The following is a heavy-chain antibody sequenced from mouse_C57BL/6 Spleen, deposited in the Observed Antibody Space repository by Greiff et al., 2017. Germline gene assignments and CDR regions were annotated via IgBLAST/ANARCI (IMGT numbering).Heavy chain of an antibody. J-gene: IGHJ1*03. Sequence: EVQRVESGPGLVKPSQSLSLTCSVTGYSITSGYYWNWIRQFPGNKLEWMGYISYDGSNNYNPSLKNRISITRDTSKNQFFLKLNSVTTEDTATYYCAREDSNSGYWYFDVWGTGTTVTVSS. V-gene: IGHV3-6*01. D-gene: IGHD2-5*01. CDR2: ISYDGSN. CDR1: GYSITSGYY. CDR3: AREDSNSGYWYFDV.